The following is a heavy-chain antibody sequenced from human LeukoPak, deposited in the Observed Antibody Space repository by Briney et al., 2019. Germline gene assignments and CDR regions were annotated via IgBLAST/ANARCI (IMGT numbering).Heavy chain of an antibody. CDR2: INPSGGST. Sequence: ASVKVSCKASGYTFTSYYMHWVRQAPGQGLEWMGIINPSGGSTSYAQKFQGRVTMTRDMSTSTVYMELSSLRSGDTAVYYCARDDGGGSYPSWIDYWGQGTLVTVSS. D-gene: IGHD1-26*01. V-gene: IGHV1-46*01. J-gene: IGHJ4*02. CDR3: ARDDGGGSYPSWIDY. CDR1: GYTFTSYY.